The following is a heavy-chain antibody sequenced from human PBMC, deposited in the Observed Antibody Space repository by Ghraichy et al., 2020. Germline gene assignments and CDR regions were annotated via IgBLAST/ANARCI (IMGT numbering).Heavy chain of an antibody. CDR1: GFTSSSYG. CDR3: ARGRGPPEYYYYFDY. D-gene: IGHD3-16*01. CDR2: IWYDGSNK. V-gene: IGHV3-33*01. J-gene: IGHJ4*02. Sequence: GGSLRLSCAASGFTSSSYGMHWVRQAPGKGLEWVAVIWYDGSNKYYADSVKGRFTISRDNSKNTLYLQMNSLRAEDTAVYYCARGRGPPEYYYYFDYWGQGTLVTVSS.